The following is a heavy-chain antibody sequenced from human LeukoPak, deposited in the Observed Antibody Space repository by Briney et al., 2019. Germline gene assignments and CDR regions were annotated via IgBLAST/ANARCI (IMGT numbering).Heavy chain of an antibody. J-gene: IGHJ4*02. V-gene: IGHV3-30-3*01. CDR2: ISYDGSNK. Sequence: GRSLRLSCAASGFTFSSYAMHWVRQAPGKGLEGVAVISYDGSNKYYADSVKGRFTISRDNSKNTLYLQMKSLRAEDTAVYYCARGGVVVPTAPYFDYWGQGTLVTVSS. CDR1: GFTFSSYA. D-gene: IGHD2-2*01. CDR3: ARGGVVVPTAPYFDY.